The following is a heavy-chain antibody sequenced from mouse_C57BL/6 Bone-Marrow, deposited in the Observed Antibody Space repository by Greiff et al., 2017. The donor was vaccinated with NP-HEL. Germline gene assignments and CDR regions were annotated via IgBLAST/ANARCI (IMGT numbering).Heavy chain of an antibody. D-gene: IGHD1-1*01. CDR3: ASPNYYGSSYEFAY. Sequence: DVKLQESGPELVKPGASVKMSCKASGYTFTDYNMHWVKQSHGKSLEWIGYINPNNGGTSYNQKFKGKATLTVNKSSSTAYMELRSLTSEDSAVYYCASPNYYGSSYEFAYWGQGTLVTVSA. J-gene: IGHJ3*01. CDR1: GYTFTDYN. CDR2: INPNNGGT. V-gene: IGHV1-22*01.